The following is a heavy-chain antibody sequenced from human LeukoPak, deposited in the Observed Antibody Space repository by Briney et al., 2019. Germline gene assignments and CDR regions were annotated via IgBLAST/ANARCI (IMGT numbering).Heavy chain of an antibody. CDR2: ISAYNGNT. Sequence: ASVKVSCKASGYTFTSYGIRWVRHAPGQGLEWMGWISAYNGNTNYAQKLQGRVTMTTDTSTSTAYMELKSLRSDDTAVYYCARGGPSITIFGVAIIEYWGQGTLVTVSS. D-gene: IGHD3-3*01. CDR3: ARGGPSITIFGVAIIEY. V-gene: IGHV1-18*01. J-gene: IGHJ4*02. CDR1: GYTFTSYG.